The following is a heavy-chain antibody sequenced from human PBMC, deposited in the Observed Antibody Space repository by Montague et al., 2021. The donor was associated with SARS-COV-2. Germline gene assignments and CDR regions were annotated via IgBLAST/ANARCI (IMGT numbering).Heavy chain of an antibody. CDR2: IYYSGST. J-gene: IGHJ3*02. CDR1: GGSISSSSYY. D-gene: IGHD5-12*01. V-gene: IGHV4-39*02. CDR3: ARRGRKLLPVATTVGGFDI. Sequence: SETLSLTCTVSGGSISSSSYYWCWIRQPPGKGLEWIGSIYYSGSTYYTPSLKSRVTISVDTSKNHFSLKLSSVTAADTAVYYCARRGRKLLPVATTVGGFDIWGQGTMVTVSS.